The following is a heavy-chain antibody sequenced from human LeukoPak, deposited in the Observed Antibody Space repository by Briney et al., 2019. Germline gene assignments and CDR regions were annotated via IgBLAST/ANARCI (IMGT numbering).Heavy chain of an antibody. CDR3: AREYSYGYFFDS. J-gene: IGHJ4*02. CDR1: GYSFTGDY. CDR2: INPNSGGP. V-gene: IGHV1-2*06. D-gene: IGHD3-22*01. Sequence: ASVKVSCKASGYSFTGDYLHWVRQAPGQGLEWMGRINPNSGGPNFAQNFQGSVTMTRDTSITTAYMELSGLRSDDTAVYYCAREYSYGYFFDSWGQGTLVTVSS.